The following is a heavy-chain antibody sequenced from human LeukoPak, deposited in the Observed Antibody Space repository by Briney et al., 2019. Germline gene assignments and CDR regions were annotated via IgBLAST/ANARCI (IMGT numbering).Heavy chain of an antibody. CDR1: GYTFTGYY. V-gene: IGHV1-2*02. Sequence: GASVNVSCMASGYTFTGYYMHWVRQAPGQGLEWMGWINPNSGGTNYAQKFQGRVTMTRDTSISTAYMELSRPRSDDTAVYYCAITRAIWFGEADAFDIWGQGTMVTVSS. D-gene: IGHD3-10*01. CDR2: INPNSGGT. CDR3: AITRAIWFGEADAFDI. J-gene: IGHJ3*02.